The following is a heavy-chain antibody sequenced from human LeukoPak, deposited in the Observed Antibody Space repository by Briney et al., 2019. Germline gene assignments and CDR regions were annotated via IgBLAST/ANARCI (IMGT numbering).Heavy chain of an antibody. Sequence: GSLRLSCAASGFSFSSFWIHWVRQDPGKGLLWVSRITADGTNAKYADSVRGRFTISRDNAKNTVYLQMNSLRAEDTALYYCVRDGGSGTPFDYWGQGTLVTVSS. CDR3: VRDGGSGTPFDY. CDR1: GFSFSSFW. J-gene: IGHJ4*02. CDR2: ITADGTNA. D-gene: IGHD3-10*01. V-gene: IGHV3-74*01.